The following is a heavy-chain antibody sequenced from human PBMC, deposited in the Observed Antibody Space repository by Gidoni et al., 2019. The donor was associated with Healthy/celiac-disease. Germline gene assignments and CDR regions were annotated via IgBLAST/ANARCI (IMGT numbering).Heavy chain of an antibody. Sequence: EVQLLESGGGLVQPGGSLRLSFAAPGFTFSSYAISWVRQAPGKGLEWVSAISGSGGSTYYADSVKGRFTISRDNSKNTLYLQMNSLRAEDTAVYYCAKGGSSVWGSYRPYYFDYWGQGTLVTVSS. CDR2: ISGSGGST. J-gene: IGHJ4*02. CDR1: GFTFSSYA. CDR3: AKGGSSVWGSYRPYYFDY. D-gene: IGHD3-16*02. V-gene: IGHV3-23*01.